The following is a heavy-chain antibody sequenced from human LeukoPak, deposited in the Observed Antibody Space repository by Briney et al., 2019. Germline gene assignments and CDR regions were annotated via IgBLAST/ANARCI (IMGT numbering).Heavy chain of an antibody. Sequence: ASVKVSCKASGYTFTGYYMHWVRQAPGQGLEWMGWINPNSGGTNYAQKFQGWVTMTRDTSISTAYMELSRLRSDDTAVYYCARAPMVRGAHDAFDIWGQGTMVTVSS. J-gene: IGHJ3*02. CDR1: GYTFTGYY. CDR3: ARAPMVRGAHDAFDI. V-gene: IGHV1-2*04. CDR2: INPNSGGT. D-gene: IGHD3-10*01.